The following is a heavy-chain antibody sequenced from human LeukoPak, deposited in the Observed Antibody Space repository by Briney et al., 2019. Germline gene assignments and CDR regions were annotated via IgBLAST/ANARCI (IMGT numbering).Heavy chain of an antibody. CDR3: TITVATSIDY. V-gene: IGHV3-15*01. D-gene: IGHD5-12*01. J-gene: IGHJ4*02. CDR2: IKRKTDGGTT. Sequence: PGGSLRLSRAAAGFTFSNAWMSWVRQAPGKGLEWVGRIKRKTDGGTTDYAAPVKGRFTISRDDSKNTLYLQMNSLDIEDTAVYYCTITVATSIDYWGQGTLVIVSS. CDR1: GFTFSNAW.